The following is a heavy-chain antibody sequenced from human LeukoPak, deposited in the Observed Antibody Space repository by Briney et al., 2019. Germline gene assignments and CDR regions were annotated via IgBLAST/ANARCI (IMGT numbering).Heavy chain of an antibody. CDR1: GDSISSSSYY. CDR3: ARCGAPILVNPIAAAAQRGYYYYMDV. V-gene: IGHV4-61*05. D-gene: IGHD6-13*01. Sequence: SETLSLTCTVSGDSISSSSYYWSWIRQPPGKGLEWIGYIYTSGSTNYNPSLKSRVTISVDTSKNQFSLKLSSVTAADTAVYYCARCGAPILVNPIAAAAQRGYYYYMDVWGKGTTVTVSS. J-gene: IGHJ6*03. CDR2: IYTSGST.